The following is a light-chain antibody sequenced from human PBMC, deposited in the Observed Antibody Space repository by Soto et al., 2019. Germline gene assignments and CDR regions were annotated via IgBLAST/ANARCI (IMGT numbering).Light chain of an antibody. CDR3: QQRSNWPPAVT. V-gene: IGKV3-11*01. CDR2: DAS. CDR1: QSVSSS. Sequence: EIVLTQSPATLSLSPGERATLSCRASQSVSSSLAWYQQKPGQAPRLLIYDASNRATGIPARFSGSGSGTDLTLPISSLEPEDYVVYYYQQRSNWPPAVTFGPGTKVDIK. J-gene: IGKJ3*01.